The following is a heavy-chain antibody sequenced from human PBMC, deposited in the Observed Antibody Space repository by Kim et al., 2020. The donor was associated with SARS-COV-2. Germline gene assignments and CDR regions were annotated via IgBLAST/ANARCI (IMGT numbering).Heavy chain of an antibody. CDR1: GFTFSSSA. J-gene: IGHJ4*02. Sequence: GGSLRLSCAASGFTFSSSAMSWVRQAPGKELEWLSSITNSGGSTSYADSVKGRFTISRDNSKNTLYLQMSSLRAEDTAVYFCAEAVRPSSPFDYWGQGAL. CDR3: AEAVRPSSPFDY. CDR2: ITNSGGST. V-gene: IGHV3-23*01. D-gene: IGHD6-6*01.